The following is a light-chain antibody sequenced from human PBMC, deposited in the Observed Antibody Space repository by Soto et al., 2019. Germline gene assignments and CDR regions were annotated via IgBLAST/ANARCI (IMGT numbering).Light chain of an antibody. CDR3: LQYYNFSWT. CDR2: AAS. J-gene: IGKJ1*01. Sequence: AIQMTQSPSSLSASVGDRVTISCRASQDIRNTLAWYQQKPGEAAKLLIFAASNLQSGVPSRFSGSGSVTDFTLAITGLQPEDFATYYCLQYYNFSWTFGQGTKV. CDR1: QDIRNT. V-gene: IGKV1-6*01.